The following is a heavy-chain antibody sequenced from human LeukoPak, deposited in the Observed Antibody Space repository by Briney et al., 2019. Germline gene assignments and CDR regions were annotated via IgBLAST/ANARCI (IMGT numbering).Heavy chain of an antibody. CDR3: ARAPPYYKGTSGYFPHYMDV. J-gene: IGHJ6*03. Sequence: PSETLSLTCGVYGESFSGYYWSWIRQPPGKGLEWIGEINYNGQTNFNPSLRGRITISVDTAKNHFSLNVSPVTAADTAVYYCARAPPYYKGTSGYFPHYMDVWGKGTTVTVSS. V-gene: IGHV4-34*01. D-gene: IGHD5-12*01. CDR2: INYNGQT. CDR1: GESFSGYY.